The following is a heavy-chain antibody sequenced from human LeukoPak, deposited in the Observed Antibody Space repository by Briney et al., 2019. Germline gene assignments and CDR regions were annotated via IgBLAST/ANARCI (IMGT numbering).Heavy chain of an antibody. CDR1: GGTFSSYA. Sequence: SVKVSCKASGGTFSSYAISWVRQAPGQGLEWMGGIIPIFGTANYAQKFQGRVTITADESTSTAYMELSSLKSEDTAVYYCARDLTGTASYYGMDVWGQGTTVTVSS. J-gene: IGHJ6*02. CDR3: ARDLTGTASYYGMDV. CDR2: IIPIFGTA. D-gene: IGHD1-20*01. V-gene: IGHV1-69*13.